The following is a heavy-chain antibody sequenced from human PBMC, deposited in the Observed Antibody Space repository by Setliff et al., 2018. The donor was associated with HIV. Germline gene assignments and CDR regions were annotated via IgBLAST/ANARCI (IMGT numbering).Heavy chain of an antibody. J-gene: IGHJ4*02. CDR1: GDTFTSYV. V-gene: IGHV1-69*06. D-gene: IGHD3-22*01. CDR2: IVHMSNTA. CDR3: ARVTRDYYDSRALYYLYY. Sequence: SVKVSCKASGDTFTSYVISWVRQAPGQGLEWMGGIVHMSNTADYAPKFQGRVTITADKSTSTAYMELGSLRSEDTAVFYCARVTRDYYDSRALYYLYYWGQGTLVTVSS.